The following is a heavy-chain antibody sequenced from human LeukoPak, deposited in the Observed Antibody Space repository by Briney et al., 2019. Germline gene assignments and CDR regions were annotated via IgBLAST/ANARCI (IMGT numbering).Heavy chain of an antibody. V-gene: IGHV3-23*01. CDR1: GFTFSSYA. CDR2: ISGSGGST. CDR3: AKASYSYGYLYSDY. J-gene: IGHJ4*02. D-gene: IGHD5-18*01. Sequence: GGSLRLSCAASGFTFSSYAMSWVRQAPGKGLEWVSAISGSGGSTYYADSVKGRFTISRDNSKNTLYLQMNSLRAEDTAVYYCAKASYSYGYLYSDYWGLGTLVTVSS.